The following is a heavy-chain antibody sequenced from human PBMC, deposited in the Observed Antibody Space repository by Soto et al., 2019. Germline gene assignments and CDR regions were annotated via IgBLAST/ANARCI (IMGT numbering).Heavy chain of an antibody. D-gene: IGHD3-16*02. CDR3: ARGSSELSESIPFDY. V-gene: IGHV3-30-3*01. CDR1: GFTFSSYA. J-gene: IGHJ4*02. CDR2: ISYDGSNK. Sequence: GSLRLSCAASGFTFSSYAMHWVRQAPGKGLEWVAVISYDGSNKYYADSVKGRFTISRDNSKNTLYLQMNGLRAEDTAVYYCARGSSELSESIPFDYWGQGTLVTVYS.